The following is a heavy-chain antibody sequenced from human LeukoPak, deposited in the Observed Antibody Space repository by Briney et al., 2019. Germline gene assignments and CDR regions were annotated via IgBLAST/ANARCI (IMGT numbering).Heavy chain of an antibody. CDR2: IYYSGST. J-gene: IGHJ3*02. CDR3: ARYSYRGGDCYDAFDI. D-gene: IGHD2-21*02. V-gene: IGHV4-59*01. CDR1: GGSISNYY. Sequence: SETLSLTCTVSGGSISNYYWSWIRQPPGKGLEWIGYIYYSGSTNYNPSLKSRVTISIDTSKNQFSLKLSSVTAADTAVYYCARYSYRGGDCYDAFDIWGQGTMVTVSS.